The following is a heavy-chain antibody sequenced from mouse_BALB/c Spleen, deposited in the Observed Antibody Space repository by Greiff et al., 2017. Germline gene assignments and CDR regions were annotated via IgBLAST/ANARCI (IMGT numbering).Heavy chain of an antibody. CDR2: INSNGGST. J-gene: IGHJ2*01. Sequence: EVQLVESGGGLVKLGGSLKLSCAASGFTFSSYYMSWVRQTPEKRLELVAAINSNGGSTYYPDTVKGRFTISRDNAKNTLYLQMSSLKSEDTALYYCARHGGDTVVDYWGQGTTLTVSS. D-gene: IGHD1-1*01. CDR1: GFTFSSYY. CDR3: ARHGGDTVVDY. V-gene: IGHV5-6-2*01.